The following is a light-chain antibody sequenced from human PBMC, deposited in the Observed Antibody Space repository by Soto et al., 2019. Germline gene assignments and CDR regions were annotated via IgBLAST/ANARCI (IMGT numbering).Light chain of an antibody. V-gene: IGKV3D-20*02. Sequence: IGFSQSPCTLSLSPGERATLSCRASQSLSSSYLAWYQQKPDQAPRLLIYGASSRATGIPDRFSGSGSGTDFTLTISRLEPEDFVVYYCQQRSDWPWTFGQGTKVDIK. CDR2: GAS. J-gene: IGKJ1*01. CDR3: QQRSDWPWT. CDR1: QSLSSSY.